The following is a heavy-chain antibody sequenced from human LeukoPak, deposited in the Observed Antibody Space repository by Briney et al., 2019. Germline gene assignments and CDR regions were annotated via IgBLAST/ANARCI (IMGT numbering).Heavy chain of an antibody. CDR1: GFTFSSYS. D-gene: IGHD3-9*01. J-gene: IGHJ4*02. CDR3: ARDLYYDILTGYSPPFDY. Sequence: PGGSPRLSCAASGFTFSSYSMNWVRPAPGKGLEWVSSISSSSYIYYADSVKGRFTISRDNAKNSLYLQMNSLRAEDTAVYYCARDLYYDILTGYSPPFDYWGQGTLVTVSS. V-gene: IGHV3-21*01. CDR2: ISSSSYI.